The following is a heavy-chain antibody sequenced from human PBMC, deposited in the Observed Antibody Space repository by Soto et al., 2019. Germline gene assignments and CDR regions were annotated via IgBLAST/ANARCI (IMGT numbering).Heavy chain of an antibody. D-gene: IGHD3-10*01. CDR3: AGMVRGVIGDDAFDI. CDR1: GFTFRSYA. J-gene: IGHJ3*02. V-gene: IGHV3-23*01. CDR2: ISGSGDST. Sequence: GGSLRLSCAASGFTFRSYAMSWVRQAPGKGLEWVSAISGSGDSTYYADSVKGRFTISRDNSKNTLYLQMNSLRAEDTAVYYCAGMVRGVIGDDAFDIWGQGTMVTVSS.